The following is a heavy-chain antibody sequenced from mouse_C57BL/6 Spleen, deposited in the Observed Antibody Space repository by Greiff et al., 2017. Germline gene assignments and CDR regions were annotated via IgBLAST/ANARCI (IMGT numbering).Heavy chain of an antibody. Sequence: QVQLKESGAELVKPGASVKISCKASGYAFSSYWMNWVKQRPGKGLAWIGQIYPGDGDTNYNGKFKGKATLTADKSSSTAYMQLSSLTSEDSAVYFCARDIYYGSSYGYFDVWGTGTTVTVSS. J-gene: IGHJ1*03. CDR2: IYPGDGDT. CDR1: GYAFSSYW. V-gene: IGHV1-80*01. D-gene: IGHD1-1*01. CDR3: ARDIYYGSSYGYFDV.